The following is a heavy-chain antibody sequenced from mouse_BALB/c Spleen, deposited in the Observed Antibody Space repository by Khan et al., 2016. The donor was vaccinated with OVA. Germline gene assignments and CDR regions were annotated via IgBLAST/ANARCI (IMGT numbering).Heavy chain of an antibody. D-gene: IGHD2-1*01. CDR3: IRSGYGTFAY. Sequence: QVQLKESGAELVKPGASVKLSCKASGYTFTSYYMYWVKQRPGQGLEWIGEINPSDGDTNFNEKFRSKATLTVDKSSNTAYMQLSSLTSEDSAVYYWIRSGYGTFAYWGQGTLVTVSA. CDR2: INPSDGDT. J-gene: IGHJ3*01. V-gene: IGHV1S81*02. CDR1: GYTFTSYY.